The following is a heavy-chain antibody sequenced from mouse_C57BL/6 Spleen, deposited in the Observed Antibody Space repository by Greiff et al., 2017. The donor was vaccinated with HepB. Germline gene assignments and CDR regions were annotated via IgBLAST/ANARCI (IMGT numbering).Heavy chain of an antibody. D-gene: IGHD1-1*01. CDR1: GYTFTDYY. CDR2: INPNNGGT. J-gene: IGHJ3*01. Sequence: EVQLQQSGPELVKPGASVKISCKASGYTFTDYYMNWVKQSHGKSLEWIGDINPNNGGTSYNQKFKGKATLTVDKSSSTAYMELRSLTSEDSAVYYCARRRGSSPAWFAYWGQGTLVTVSA. CDR3: ARRRGSSPAWFAY. V-gene: IGHV1-26*01.